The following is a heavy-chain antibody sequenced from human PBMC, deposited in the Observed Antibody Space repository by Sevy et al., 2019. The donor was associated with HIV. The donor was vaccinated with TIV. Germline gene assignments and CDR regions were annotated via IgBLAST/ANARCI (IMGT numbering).Heavy chain of an antibody. CDR1: EFAFSDYC. V-gene: IGHV3-74*01. D-gene: IGHD3-22*01. CDR2: INREGNIT. CDR3: ARDRDYYDSSGYNSDVFDI. J-gene: IGHJ3*02. Sequence: GESLKISCAVSEFAFSDYCMHWVRQAPGKGLVWVSSINREGNITNYADSVKGRFTISRDNANYSLYLQMNSLSAEETAVYYCARDRDYYDSSGYNSDVFDIWGQGTMVTVSS.